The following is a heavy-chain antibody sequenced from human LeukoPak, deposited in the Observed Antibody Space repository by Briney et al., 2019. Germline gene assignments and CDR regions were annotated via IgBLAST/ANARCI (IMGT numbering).Heavy chain of an antibody. CDR1: GFTLSSYN. J-gene: IGHJ6*03. V-gene: IGHV3-21*01. D-gene: IGHD4-11*01. Sequence: GGSLRLSCAASGFTLSSYNMKWVRQAPGKGLEWVSSISWRSSDIEYADSVKGRFTISRDNAKQSLYLQMSSLRAEDTAIYYCARVYSNSWYSGYLYMDVWGKGTTVTVSS. CDR3: ARVYSNSWYSGYLYMDV. CDR2: ISWRSSDI.